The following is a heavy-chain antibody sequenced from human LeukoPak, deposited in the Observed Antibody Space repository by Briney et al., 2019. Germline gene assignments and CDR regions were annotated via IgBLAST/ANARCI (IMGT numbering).Heavy chain of an antibody. CDR3: ASSSHYFDSSGYSITREYFHY. V-gene: IGHV3-48*03. Sequence: PGGSLRLSCAASGFTFSSYEMNWVRQAPGKGLEWVSYTSSTGSTVYYADSVKGRFTISRDNAKNSLYVQVNSLRVEGTAVYYCASSSHYFDSSGYSITREYFHYWGQGTLVTVSS. D-gene: IGHD3-22*01. CDR2: TSSTGSTV. J-gene: IGHJ1*01. CDR1: GFTFSSYE.